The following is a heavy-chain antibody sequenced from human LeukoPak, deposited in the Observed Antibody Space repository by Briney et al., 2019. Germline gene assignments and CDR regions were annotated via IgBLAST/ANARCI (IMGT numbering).Heavy chain of an antibody. CDR1: GFTFSSYG. CDR2: IRYDGSNK. D-gene: IGHD5-12*01. V-gene: IGHV3-30*02. J-gene: IGHJ6*03. Sequence: GGSLRLSCAASGFTFSSYGMHWVRQAPGKGLEWVAFIRYDGSNKYYADSVKGRFTISRDNSKNTLYLQMNSLRAEDTAVYYCARNPRYSGYDYNYYYYMDVWGKGTTVTVSS. CDR3: ARNPRYSGYDYNYYYYMDV.